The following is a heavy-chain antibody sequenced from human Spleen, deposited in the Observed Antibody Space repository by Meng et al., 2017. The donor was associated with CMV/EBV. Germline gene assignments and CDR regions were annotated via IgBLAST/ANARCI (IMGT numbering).Heavy chain of an antibody. CDR3: ARGRYGSELF. Sequence: GESLKISCAASGFTFSSYSMNWVRQAPGKGLAWVSLVYHGGTTKYADSVKGRFTISTDNSENTLHLLMTSLRTEDTATYYCARGRYGSELFWGRGTLVTVSS. CDR2: VYHGGTT. CDR1: GFTFSSYS. J-gene: IGHJ4*02. D-gene: IGHD3-10*01. V-gene: IGHV3-66*02.